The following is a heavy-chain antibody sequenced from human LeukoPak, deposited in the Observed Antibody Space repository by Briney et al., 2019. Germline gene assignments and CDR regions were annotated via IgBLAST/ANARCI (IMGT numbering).Heavy chain of an antibody. CDR1: GFTFSSYA. J-gene: IGHJ5*02. D-gene: IGHD2-2*01. V-gene: IGHV3-23*01. CDR3: AKDGQVVVVPAATFDP. Sequence: GGSLGLSYAASGFTFSSYAMSWVRQAPGKGLEWVSAISGSGGSTYYADSVKGRFTISRDNSKNTLYLQMNSLRAEDTAVYYCAKDGQVVVVPAATFDPWGQGTLVTVSS. CDR2: ISGSGGST.